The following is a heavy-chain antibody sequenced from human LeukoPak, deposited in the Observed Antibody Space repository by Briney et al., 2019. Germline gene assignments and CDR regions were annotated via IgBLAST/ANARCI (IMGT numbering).Heavy chain of an antibody. V-gene: IGHV1-18*01. CDR1: GYTFTSYG. CDR2: ISAYNGNT. CDR3: ARGLRTTIFGVVPLPDDY. D-gene: IGHD3-3*01. J-gene: IGHJ4*02. Sequence: ASVKVSCKASGYTFTSYGISWVRQAPGQGLEWMGWISAYNGNTNYAQKLQGRVTMTTDTSTSTAYMELRSLRSDDTAVYYCARGLRTTIFGVVPLPDDYWGQGTLVTVSS.